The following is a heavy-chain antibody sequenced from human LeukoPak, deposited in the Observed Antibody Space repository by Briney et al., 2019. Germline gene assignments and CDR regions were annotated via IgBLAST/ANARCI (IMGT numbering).Heavy chain of an antibody. V-gene: IGHV4-38-2*01. Sequence: SETLSLTCAVSGYSISSGYYWGWIRQPPGKGLEWIGSIYHSGSTYYNPSLKSRVTISVDTSKNQFSLKLSSVTAADTAVYCCARLVGFDIVVVPAAMSYWFDPWGQGTLVTVSS. CDR1: GYSISSGYY. J-gene: IGHJ5*02. CDR2: IYHSGST. CDR3: ARLVGFDIVVVPAAMSYWFDP. D-gene: IGHD2-2*01.